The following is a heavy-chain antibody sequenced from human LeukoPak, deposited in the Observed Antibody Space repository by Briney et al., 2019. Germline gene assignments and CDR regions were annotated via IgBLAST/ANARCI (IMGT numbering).Heavy chain of an antibody. J-gene: IGHJ1*01. CDR2: INHSGST. Sequence: SETLSLTCAVYGGSFSGYYWSWIRQPPGKGLEWIGEINHSGSTYYNPSLKSRVTISVDTSKNQFSLKLSSVTAADTAVYYCARHCSGGDCYTYFQHWGQGTLVTVSS. CDR3: ARHCSGGDCYTYFQH. D-gene: IGHD2-15*01. CDR1: GGSFSGYY. V-gene: IGHV4-34*01.